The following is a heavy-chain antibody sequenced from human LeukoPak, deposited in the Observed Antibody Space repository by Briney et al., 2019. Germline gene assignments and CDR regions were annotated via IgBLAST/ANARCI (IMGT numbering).Heavy chain of an antibody. D-gene: IGHD3-16*01. V-gene: IGHV1-8*01. CDR1: GYPFTSYD. CDR2: MNPNSGYT. J-gene: IGHJ4*02. Sequence: ASVKVSCEASGYPFTSYDINWVRQATGQGLEWMGWMNPNSGYTGFAQKFQGRLTMTRSTSIGTAYMELSGLRSEDTAVYYCARVWGSIDYWGQGTLVTVSS. CDR3: ARVWGSIDY.